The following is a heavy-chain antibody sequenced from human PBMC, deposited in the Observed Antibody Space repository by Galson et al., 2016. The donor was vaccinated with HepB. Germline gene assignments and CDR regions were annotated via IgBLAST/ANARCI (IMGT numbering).Heavy chain of an antibody. V-gene: IGHV3-30*04. CDR2: VSYDGRRK. Sequence: SLRLSCAASGFSFSNYALHWVRQAPGKGLEWVAVVSYDGRRKYYAGSVRGRFTISRDNSKNTLYLQMNSLGAEDTAVYYCARSRGSYGSGSYWAVLDYWGQGTLVTVSS. CDR1: GFSFSNYA. D-gene: IGHD3-10*01. CDR3: ARSRGSYGSGSYWAVLDY. J-gene: IGHJ4*02.